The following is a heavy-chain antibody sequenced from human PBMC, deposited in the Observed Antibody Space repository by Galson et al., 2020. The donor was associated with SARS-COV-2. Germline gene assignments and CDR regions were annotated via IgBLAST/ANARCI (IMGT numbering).Heavy chain of an antibody. J-gene: IGHJ2*01. D-gene: IGHD3-22*01. V-gene: IGHV4-38-2*01. CDR2: VHPSGTP. CDR3: ARQGVNMIVLVTVPGWYVDL. CDR1: RYPVSTTHY. Sequence: SATLSLTCPVSRYPVSTTHYWGWVRPHPGRGLERLRRVHPSGTPHYNTPLQSRVTISVDTSKNQFSLRLDSVTAADTALYYCARQGVNMIVLVTVPGWYVDLWGRGTLVTVSS.